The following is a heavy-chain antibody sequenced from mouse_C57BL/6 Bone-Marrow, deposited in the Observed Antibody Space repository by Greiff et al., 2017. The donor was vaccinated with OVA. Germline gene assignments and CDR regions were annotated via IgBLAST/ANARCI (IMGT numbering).Heavy chain of an antibody. CDR3: ARALLYYGNDRYAMDY. Sequence: QVQLKESGAELAKPGASVKLSCKASGYTFTSYWMHWVKQRPGQGLEWIGYINPSSGYTKYNQKFKDKATLTADKSSSTAYMQLSSLTYEDSAVYYCARALLYYGNDRYAMDYWGQGTSVTVSS. D-gene: IGHD2-2*01. CDR2: INPSSGYT. J-gene: IGHJ4*01. V-gene: IGHV1-7*01. CDR1: GYTFTSYW.